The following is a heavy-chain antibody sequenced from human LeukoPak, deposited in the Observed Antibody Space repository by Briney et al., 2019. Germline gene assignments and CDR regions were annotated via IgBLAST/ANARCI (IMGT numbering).Heavy chain of an antibody. V-gene: IGHV1-18*01. CDR3: ARGGGGYCSSTSCYGRVWFDP. J-gene: IGHJ5*02. CDR2: ISAYNGNT. Sequence: WASVKVSCKASGYTFTSYGISWVRQAPGQGLEWMGWISAYNGNTNYAQKLQGRVTMTTDTSTSTAYMELRSLRSDDTAVYYCARGGGGYCSSTSCYGRVWFDPWGQGTLVTVSS. D-gene: IGHD2-2*01. CDR1: GYTFTSYG.